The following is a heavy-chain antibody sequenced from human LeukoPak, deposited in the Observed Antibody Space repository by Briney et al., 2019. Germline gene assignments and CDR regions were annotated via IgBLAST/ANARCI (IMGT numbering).Heavy chain of an antibody. CDR3: ARDSRSSSWSPDY. CDR2: ISSSSSYI. CDR1: GFTFSSYS. V-gene: IGHV3-21*01. D-gene: IGHD6-13*01. J-gene: IGHJ4*02. Sequence: GGSLRLSCAASGFTFSSYSMNWVRQAPGKGLEWVSSISSSSSYIYYADLVRGRFTISRDNAKNSLYLQMNSLRAEDTAVYYCARDSRSSSWSPDYWGQGTLVTVSS.